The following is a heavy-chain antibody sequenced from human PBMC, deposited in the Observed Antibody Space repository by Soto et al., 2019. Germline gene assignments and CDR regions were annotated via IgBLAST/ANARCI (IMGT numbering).Heavy chain of an antibody. D-gene: IGHD3-22*01. CDR3: AKDLYYDSSGYYYNY. V-gene: IGHV3-23*01. CDR2: ISGSGGST. CDR1: GFTFSSYA. Sequence: EVQLLESGGGLVQPGGSLRLSCAASGFTFSSYAMSWVRQAPGKGLEWVSAISGSGGSTYYADSVKGRFTISRDNSKNSLYLQMNSLRAEDTAVYYCAKDLYYDSSGYYYNYWGQGTLVTVSS. J-gene: IGHJ4*02.